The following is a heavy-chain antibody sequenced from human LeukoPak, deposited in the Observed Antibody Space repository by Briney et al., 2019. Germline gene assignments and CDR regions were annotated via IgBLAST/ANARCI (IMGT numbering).Heavy chain of an antibody. J-gene: IGHJ6*03. V-gene: IGHV1-69*16. CDR1: GGTFTTYS. CDR3: AISGGDYYYYYMNV. Sequence: SMKVSCKASGGTFTTYSISWVRQAPGQGLEWMGGIIPVLGTTNYAQKFQARVTITTDESTNTAYMDLNSLRSEDTAVYYCAISGGDYYYYYMNVWGKGTTVSISS. D-gene: IGHD3-10*01. CDR2: IIPVLGTT.